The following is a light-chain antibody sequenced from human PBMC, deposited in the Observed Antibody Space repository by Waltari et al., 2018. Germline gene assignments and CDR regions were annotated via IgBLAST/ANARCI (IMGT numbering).Light chain of an antibody. V-gene: IGLV2-14*01. CDR3: NSYAVSSSWV. J-gene: IGLJ3*02. CDR2: YVS. Sequence: QSALTPPASVSGSPGQSITISCTGTSSDVGFYNYVSWYQQHPGKAHKRMIYYVSELPSGGSNRLSGSNSGNTAALTISGLQAEDEADDYCNSYAVSSSWVFGGGTKLTVL. CDR1: SSDVGFYNY.